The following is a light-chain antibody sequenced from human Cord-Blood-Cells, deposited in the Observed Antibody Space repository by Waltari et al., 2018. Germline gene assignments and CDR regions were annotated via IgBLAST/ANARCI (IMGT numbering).Light chain of an antibody. CDR1: QSVLYSSNNKNY. CDR3: QQYYSTPYT. V-gene: IGKV4-1*01. J-gene: IGKJ2*01. CDR2: WAS. Sequence: DIVMTQSPDSLAVSLGKRATINCKSSQSVLYSSNNKNYLAWYQQKPGQPPKLLIYWASTRESGVPDRFSGRGSGTDFTLTISSLQAEDVAVYYCQQYYSTPYTFGQGTKLEIK.